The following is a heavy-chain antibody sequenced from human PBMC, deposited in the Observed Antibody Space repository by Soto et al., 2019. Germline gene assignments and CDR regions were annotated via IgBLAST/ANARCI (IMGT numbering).Heavy chain of an antibody. Sequence: SGGSLRLSCAASGFTVSSNYMSWVRQAPGKGLEWVSVIYSGGSTYYADSVKGRFTISRDNSKNTLYLQMNSLRAEDTAVYYCATESSYYYYYGMDVWGQGTTVTVSS. CDR1: GFTVSSNY. CDR3: ATESSYYYYYGMDV. CDR2: IYSGGST. D-gene: IGHD2-2*01. V-gene: IGHV3-53*01. J-gene: IGHJ6*02.